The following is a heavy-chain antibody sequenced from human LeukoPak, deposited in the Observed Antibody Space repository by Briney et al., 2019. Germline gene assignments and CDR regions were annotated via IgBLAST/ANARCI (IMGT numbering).Heavy chain of an antibody. D-gene: IGHD6-19*01. J-gene: IGHJ4*02. CDR2: ISYDGSNK. CDR3: AKGGDLYSSGWRHFDY. V-gene: IGHV3-30*18. Sequence: GTSLRLSCAASGFTFTSYGMHWVRQAPGKGLEWVAVISYDGSNKYYVDSVKGRFTISRDNSKNTLFLQMNSLRAEDTAVYYCAKGGDLYSSGWRHFDYWGQGTLVTVSS. CDR1: GFTFTSYG.